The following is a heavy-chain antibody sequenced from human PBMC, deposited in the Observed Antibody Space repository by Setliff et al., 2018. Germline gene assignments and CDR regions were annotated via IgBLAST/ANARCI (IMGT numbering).Heavy chain of an antibody. CDR2: ISPYSGNS. J-gene: IGHJ4*02. CDR1: GYTFSDYG. CDR3: SRLVRFCTRTACQRLSGDDY. V-gene: IGHV1-18*01. Sequence: ASVKVSCKASGYTFSDYGVSWVRQALGQGLEWLGWISPYSGNSYSAPKFQGRLFLTTDTSAATAYLDLRSLRSDDTAVYFCSRLVRFCTRTACQRLSGDDYWGQGTLVTVSS. D-gene: IGHD6-13*01.